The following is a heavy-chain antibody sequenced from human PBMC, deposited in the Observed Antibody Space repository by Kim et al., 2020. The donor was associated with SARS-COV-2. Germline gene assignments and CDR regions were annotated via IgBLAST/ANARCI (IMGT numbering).Heavy chain of an antibody. CDR1: GFTFSSYA. CDR3: ARPRGFLEWLLPLDY. D-gene: IGHD3-3*01. J-gene: IGHJ4*01. V-gene: IGHV3-30*04. Sequence: GGSLRLSCAASGFTFSSYAMHWVRQAPGKGLEWVAVISYDGSNKYYADSVKGRFTISRDNSKNTLYLQMNSLRAEETAVYYCARPRGFLEWLLPLDYWG. CDR2: ISYDGSNK.